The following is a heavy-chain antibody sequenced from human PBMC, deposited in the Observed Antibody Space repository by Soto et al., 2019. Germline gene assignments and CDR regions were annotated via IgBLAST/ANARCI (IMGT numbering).Heavy chain of an antibody. CDR1: GGYFSANY. Sequence: QVRLQQWGAGLLKPSQTLSLTCGISGGYFSANYWSWIRQAPGKGPEWLGEINHSGYTDYNPSLQSLVTKSADTSKNQFSLNLSSVTAADTAVYYCATGVLFSSWGHGTLVTVAS. V-gene: IGHV4-34*02. D-gene: IGHD3-3*01. CDR3: ATGVLFSS. J-gene: IGHJ5*01. CDR2: INHSGYT.